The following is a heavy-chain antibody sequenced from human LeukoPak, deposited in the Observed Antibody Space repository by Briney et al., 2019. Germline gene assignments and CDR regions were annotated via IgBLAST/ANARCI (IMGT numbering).Heavy chain of an antibody. CDR2: IWYDGSNK. Sequence: GGSLRLSCAASGFTFSSYGMHWVRQAPGKGLEWVAVIWYDGSNKYYADSVKGRFTISRDNSKNTLYLQMNSLRAEDTAVYYCARGAPENYYDSSGYYEYFQYWGQGTLVTVSS. D-gene: IGHD3-22*01. CDR3: ARGAPENYYDSSGYYEYFQY. CDR1: GFTFSSYG. V-gene: IGHV3-33*01. J-gene: IGHJ1*01.